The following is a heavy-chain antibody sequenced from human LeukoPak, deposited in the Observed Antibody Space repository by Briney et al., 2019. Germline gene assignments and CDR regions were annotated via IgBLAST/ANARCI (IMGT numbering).Heavy chain of an antibody. D-gene: IGHD4-23*01. CDR1: GFTLSSYW. CDR2: IDRDGSRI. Sequence: GGSLRLSCAVSGFTLSSYWMHWVRQAPGKGLVWVSRIDRDGSRINYADSVKGRFTISRDNGKNTLFLQMNSLRAEDAAVYYCVRGNDYGGPHYWGQGTLVTVSS. CDR3: VRGNDYGGPHY. J-gene: IGHJ4*02. V-gene: IGHV3-74*01.